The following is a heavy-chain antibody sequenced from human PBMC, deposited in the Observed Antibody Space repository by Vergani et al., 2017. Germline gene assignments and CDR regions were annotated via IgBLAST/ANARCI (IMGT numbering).Heavy chain of an antibody. Sequence: QVQLQQWGAGLLKPSETLSLTCAVYGGSFSGYYWSWIRQPPGKGLEWIGEINHSGSTNYNPSLKSRVTISVDTSKNQFSLKLSSVTAADTAVYYCARSSYLEVPAAMSYYYYYGMDVWGQGTTVTVSS. V-gene: IGHV4-34*01. D-gene: IGHD2-2*01. CDR1: GGSFSGYY. CDR2: INHSGST. CDR3: ARSSYLEVPAAMSYYYYYGMDV. J-gene: IGHJ6*02.